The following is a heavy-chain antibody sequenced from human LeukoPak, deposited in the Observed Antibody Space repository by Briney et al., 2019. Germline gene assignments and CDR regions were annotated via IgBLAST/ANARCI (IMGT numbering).Heavy chain of an antibody. V-gene: IGHV3-23*01. CDR2: ISGVGDST. CDR3: TKDRPGSFDF. CDR1: GFIFTNYA. J-gene: IGHJ4*02. Sequence: GGSLRLSCAASGFIFTNYAMCWVRQAPGRGLEWVSFISGVGDSTYYADSVKGRFTISRDNSKNTLFLQMNSLKAEDTGVYYCTKDRPGSFDFWGQGTVVTVSS.